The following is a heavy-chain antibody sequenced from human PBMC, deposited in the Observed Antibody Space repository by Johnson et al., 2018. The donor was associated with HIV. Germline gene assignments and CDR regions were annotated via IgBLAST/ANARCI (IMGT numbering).Heavy chain of an antibody. CDR3: ARDRSSGWYGMVDAFDI. CDR1: GFTFSSYA. Sequence: VESGGGVVQPGRSLRLSCAASGFTFSSYAMHWVRQAPGKGLEWVAVISYDGSNKYYADSVKGRFTISRDNSKNTLYLQMNSLRAEDTAVYYCARDRSSGWYGMVDAFDIWGQGTMVTVSS. D-gene: IGHD6-19*01. CDR2: ISYDGSNK. V-gene: IGHV3-30-3*01. J-gene: IGHJ3*02.